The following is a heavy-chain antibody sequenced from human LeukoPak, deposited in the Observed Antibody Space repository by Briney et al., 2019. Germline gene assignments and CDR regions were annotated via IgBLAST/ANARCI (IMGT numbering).Heavy chain of an antibody. CDR1: GFTFSTYE. CDR2: TSSSGSTI. D-gene: IGHD2-8*02. CDR3: ARVGGYEQLLSFDY. Sequence: PGGSLRLSCAVSGFTFSTYEMNWVRQAPGKGLEWVSYTSSSGSTIYYADSVKGRFTISRDNAKNSLYLQMNSLRAEDTAVYYCARVGGYEQLLSFDYWGQGTLVTVSS. J-gene: IGHJ4*02. V-gene: IGHV3-48*03.